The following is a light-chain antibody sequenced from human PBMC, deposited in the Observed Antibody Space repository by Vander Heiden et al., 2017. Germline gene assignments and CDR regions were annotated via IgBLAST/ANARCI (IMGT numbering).Light chain of an antibody. J-gene: IGLJ2*01. V-gene: IGLV1-40*01. CDR3: QSYDDSLSGSL. Sequence: SVLTQPPAVSGASGQRVTITCTGSTSNIGARFDVHWYQQLPGTAPKLLIYGNNNRPSGVPDRFSGSKSGASASLAITALQAEDEADYYCQSYDDSLSGSLFGGGTKLTVL. CDR1: TSNIGARFD. CDR2: GNN.